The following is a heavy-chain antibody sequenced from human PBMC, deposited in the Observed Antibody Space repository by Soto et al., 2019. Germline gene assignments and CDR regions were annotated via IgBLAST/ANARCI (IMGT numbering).Heavy chain of an antibody. CDR3: AKDPGSGYDYMDV. D-gene: IGHD6-25*01. Sequence: EVQLVESGGGLVQPGRSLRLSCAASGFTFDDYAMHWVRQAPGKGLEWVSGISWNSGSIGYADSVKGRITISRDNAKNSLYLQMNSLRAEDTALYYCAKDPGSGYDYMDVWGKGTTVTVSS. J-gene: IGHJ6*03. CDR2: ISWNSGSI. CDR1: GFTFDDYA. V-gene: IGHV3-9*01.